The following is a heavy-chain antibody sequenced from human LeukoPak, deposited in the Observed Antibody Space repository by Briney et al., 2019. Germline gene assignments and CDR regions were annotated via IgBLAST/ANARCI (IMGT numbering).Heavy chain of an antibody. V-gene: IGHV1-18*01. CDR2: ISTHIGIT. J-gene: IGHJ4*02. CDR1: GYTFTDFG. Sequence: GASVKVSCKASGYTFTDFGISWVRQAPGHGLEWMGWISTHIGITSYAQNLQGRVTLTTDTSTSTVFMELRGLESDDTAFYYCARDFIEAGASGYWGQGTLVTVSS. D-gene: IGHD1-26*01. CDR3: ARDFIEAGASGY.